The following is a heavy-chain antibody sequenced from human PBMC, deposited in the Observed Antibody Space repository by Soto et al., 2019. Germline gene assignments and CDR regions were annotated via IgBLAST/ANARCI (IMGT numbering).Heavy chain of an antibody. J-gene: IGHJ3*02. D-gene: IGHD2-15*01. V-gene: IGHV3-48*01. Sequence: HPGGSLRLSCAASGFTFSSYSMNWVRQAPGKGLEWVSYISSSSSTIYYADSVKGRFTISRDNAKNSLYLQMNSLRAEDTAVYYCARDGGSGDPWGIYCSGGSCYPGHDAFDIWGQGTMVTVSS. CDR1: GFTFSSYS. CDR3: ARDGGSGDPWGIYCSGGSCYPGHDAFDI. CDR2: ISSSSSTI.